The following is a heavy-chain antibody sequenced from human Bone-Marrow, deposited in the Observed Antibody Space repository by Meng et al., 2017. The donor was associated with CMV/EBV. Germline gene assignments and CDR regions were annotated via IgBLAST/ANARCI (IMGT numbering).Heavy chain of an antibody. J-gene: IGHJ5*02. CDR3: AREYCSSTSCYSPGITTFDP. CDR2: IIPIFGTA. Sequence: SYAISWVRQAPGQELEWMGGIIPIFGTANYAQKFQGRVTINADESTSTAYMELSSLRSEDTAVYYCAREYCSSTSCYSPGITTFDPWGQGTLVTVSS. D-gene: IGHD2-2*01. CDR1: SYA. V-gene: IGHV1-69*01.